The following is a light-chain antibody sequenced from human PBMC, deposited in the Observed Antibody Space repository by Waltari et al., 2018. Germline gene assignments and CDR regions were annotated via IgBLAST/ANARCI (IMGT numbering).Light chain of an antibody. CDR2: GNS. J-gene: IGLJ2*01. CDR3: QSYDSSLSAHVI. Sequence: QSVLTQPPSVSGAPGQRVTIPCTGSSPNIGAGYHVHRYQHLPGTAPKLLIYGNSNRPSGVPDRFSGSKSGTSASLAITGLQAEDEADYYCQSYDSSLSAHVIFGGGTKLTVL. CDR1: SPNIGAGYH. V-gene: IGLV1-40*01.